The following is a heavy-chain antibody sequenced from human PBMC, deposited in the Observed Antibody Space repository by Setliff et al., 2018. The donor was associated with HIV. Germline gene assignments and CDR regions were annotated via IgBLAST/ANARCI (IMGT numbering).Heavy chain of an antibody. CDR2: MLYGGNT. CDR3: ARAYGSERLNWFDP. V-gene: IGHV4-59*11. CDR1: GGSISSHY. D-gene: IGHD3-10*01. Sequence: SETLSLTCTVSGGSISSHYWSWIRQPPGKGLEWIGYMLYGGNTDYNPSLKGRITISVDTSKNQISLRLRSVTAADTAVYYCARAYGSERLNWFDPWGQGTLVTVSS. J-gene: IGHJ5*02.